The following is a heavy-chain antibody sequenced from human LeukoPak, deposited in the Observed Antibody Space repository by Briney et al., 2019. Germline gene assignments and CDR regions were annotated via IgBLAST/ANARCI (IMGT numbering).Heavy chain of an antibody. V-gene: IGHV3-33*01. D-gene: IGHD4-17*01. CDR1: GFTFSSYG. J-gene: IGHJ4*02. CDR2: IWYDGSNK. Sequence: GRSLRLSCAASGFTFSSYGMHWVRQAPGKGLEWVAVIWYDGSNKYYADSVKGRFTISRDNSKNTLYLQMNSLRAEDTAVYYCARGTATVIPTASMYYFDYWGQGTLVTVSS. CDR3: ARGTATVIPTASMYYFDY.